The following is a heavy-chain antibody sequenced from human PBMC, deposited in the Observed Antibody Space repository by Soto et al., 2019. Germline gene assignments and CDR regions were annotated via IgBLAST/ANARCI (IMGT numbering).Heavy chain of an antibody. J-gene: IGHJ5*02. Sequence: ASVQVSCKASGYTFNSYGISWVRQAPGQGLEWMGWISAYNGNTNYAQKLQGRVTMTTDTSTSTAYMELRSLRSDDTAVYYCARALNGPNWFDPWGQGTLVTVSS. CDR1: GYTFNSYG. CDR2: ISAYNGNT. V-gene: IGHV1-18*01. CDR3: ARALNGPNWFDP. D-gene: IGHD2-8*01.